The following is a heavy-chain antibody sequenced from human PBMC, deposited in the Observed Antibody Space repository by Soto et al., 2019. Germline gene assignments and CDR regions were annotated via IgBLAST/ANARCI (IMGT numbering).Heavy chain of an antibody. CDR2: VYHSGST. V-gene: IGHV4-38-2*01. CDR3: ASGLEWSGHDY. CDR1: GYSISSGYY. D-gene: IGHD3-3*01. Sequence: PSETLSLTCSVSGYSISSGYYWGWIRQPPGKGLEWIGSVYHSGSTHYHPSLSSRVTISLDTSENQSSLELSFVTATDTAVYFRASGLEWSGHDYWGQGTLVTVSS. J-gene: IGHJ4*02.